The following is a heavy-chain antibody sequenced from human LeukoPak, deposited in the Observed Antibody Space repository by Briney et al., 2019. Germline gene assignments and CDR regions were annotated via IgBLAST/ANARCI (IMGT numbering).Heavy chain of an antibody. Sequence: ASVKVSCKASGYTFTGYYMHWVRQAPGQGLEWMGWINPNSGGTNYAQKFQGRVTMTRDTSISTTYMELSRLRSDDTAVYYCAREKEPGYSSSWADYWGQGTLVTVSS. CDR2: INPNSGGT. V-gene: IGHV1-2*02. CDR1: GYTFTGYY. D-gene: IGHD6-13*01. CDR3: AREKEPGYSSSWADY. J-gene: IGHJ4*02.